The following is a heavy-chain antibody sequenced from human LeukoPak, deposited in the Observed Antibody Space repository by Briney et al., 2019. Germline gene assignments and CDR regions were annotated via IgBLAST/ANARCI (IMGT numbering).Heavy chain of an antibody. J-gene: IGHJ4*02. D-gene: IGHD6-13*01. V-gene: IGHV3-30*04. CDR3: ARALSRIAAAGTSGADY. Sequence: GRSLRLSCAASGFTFSSYAMHWVRQAPGKGLEWVAVISYDGSNKYYADSVKGRFTISRDNSENTLYLQMNSLRAEDTAVYYCARALSRIAAAGTSGADYWGQGTLVTVSS. CDR2: ISYDGSNK. CDR1: GFTFSSYA.